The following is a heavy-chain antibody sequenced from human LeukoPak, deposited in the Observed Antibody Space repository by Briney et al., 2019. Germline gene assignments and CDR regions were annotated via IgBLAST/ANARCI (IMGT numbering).Heavy chain of an antibody. CDR2: TNPNSGGT. D-gene: IGHD6-19*01. CDR3: AREKRVAGSRGGFDP. CDR1: GYTFTGYY. Sequence: ASVKVSCKASGYTFTGYYMHWVRQAPGQGLEWMGWTNPNSGGTNFAQKFQGRVTMTRDTSISTAYMELSRLRSDDTAVYYCAREKRVAGSRGGFDPWGQGTLVTVSS. V-gene: IGHV1-2*02. J-gene: IGHJ5*02.